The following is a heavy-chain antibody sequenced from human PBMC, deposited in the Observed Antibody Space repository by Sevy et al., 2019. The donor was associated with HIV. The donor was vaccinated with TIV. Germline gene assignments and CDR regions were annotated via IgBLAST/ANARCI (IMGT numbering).Heavy chain of an antibody. J-gene: IGHJ4*02. CDR3: TKHSHADY. Sequence: GGSLRLSCAASGFSFSAAAMHWVRQASGKGLEWVGRIRSEGKNYATAYAVSVTGRFTIYRDDSKKMVFLQMSSLKTEDTAVYYCTKHSHADYWGRGTLVTVSS. V-gene: IGHV3-73*01. CDR1: GFSFSAAA. CDR2: IRSEGKNYAT.